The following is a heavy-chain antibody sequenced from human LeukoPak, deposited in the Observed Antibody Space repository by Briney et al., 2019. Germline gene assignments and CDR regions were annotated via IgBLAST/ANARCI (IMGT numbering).Heavy chain of an antibody. CDR3: DQYKYYFDK. CDR1: GFTFSYYA. D-gene: IGHD1-14*01. J-gene: IGHJ4*02. V-gene: IGHV3-48*02. CDR2: ISGSSSRI. Sequence: PGGSLRLSCAASGFTFSYYAMNWVRQAPGKGLEWVSYISGSSSRIDYVDSVKGRFTISRDNAKNSLFLQMNSLRDEDTAVYYCDQYKYYFDKWGQGTLVTVSS.